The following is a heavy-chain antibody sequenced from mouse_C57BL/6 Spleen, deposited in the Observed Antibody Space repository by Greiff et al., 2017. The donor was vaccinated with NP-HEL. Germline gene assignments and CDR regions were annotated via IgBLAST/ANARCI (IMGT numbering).Heavy chain of an antibody. D-gene: IGHD4-1*01. CDR2: ISSGSSTI. V-gene: IGHV5-17*01. CDR1: GFTFSDYG. J-gene: IGHJ2*01. CDR3: ARGPSNWYYFDY. Sequence: EVKVVESGGGLVKPGGSLKLSCAASGFTFSDYGMHWVRQAPEKGLEWVAYISSGSSTIYYADTVKGRFTISRDNAKNTLFLQMTSLRSEDTAMYYCARGPSNWYYFDYWGQGTTLTVSS.